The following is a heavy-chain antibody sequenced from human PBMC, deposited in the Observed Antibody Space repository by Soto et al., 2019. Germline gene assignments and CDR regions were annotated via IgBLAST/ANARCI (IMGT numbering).Heavy chain of an antibody. D-gene: IGHD6-13*01. CDR2: ISGSGGST. Sequence: EMQLLESGGGLVQPGGSLRLSCAASGFTFSSFAMSWVRQAPGKGLDWVSAISGSGGSTYSADSVKGRFTISRDNSKNTLYLQMSSLRAEDTAVYYCARGVSAGKVSPPDFWGQGSLVTVAS. V-gene: IGHV3-23*01. CDR3: ARGVSAGKVSPPDF. CDR1: GFTFSSFA. J-gene: IGHJ4*02.